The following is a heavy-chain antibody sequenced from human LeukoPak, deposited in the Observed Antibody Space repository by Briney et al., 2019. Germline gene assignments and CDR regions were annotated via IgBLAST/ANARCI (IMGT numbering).Heavy chain of an antibody. D-gene: IGHD6-19*01. CDR3: VRALLAAFPSSGWYLRSHPTDY. V-gene: IGHV4-34*01. J-gene: IGHJ4*02. CDR1: GGSFSGYY. CDR2: INHSGST. Sequence: ASETLSLTCAVYGGSFSGYYWSWIRQPPGKGLEWIGEINHSGSTNYNPSLKSRVTISVDTSKNQFSLKLSSVTAADTAVYYCVRALLAAFPSSGWYLRSHPTDYWGQGTLVTVSS.